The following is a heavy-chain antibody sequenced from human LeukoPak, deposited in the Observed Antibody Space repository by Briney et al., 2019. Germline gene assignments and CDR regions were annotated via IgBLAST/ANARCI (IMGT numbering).Heavy chain of an antibody. CDR1: GYTFTGYY. D-gene: IGHD6-19*01. CDR3: ARGSYSSGWRNYFDY. J-gene: IGHJ4*02. Sequence: ASVKVSCKASGYTFTGYYMHWVRQAPGQGLEWMGWINPNSGGTNYAQKFQGRVTMTRDTSISTAYMELSRLRSDDTAVYYCARGSYSSGWRNYFDYWGQGTLVTVSS. V-gene: IGHV1-2*02. CDR2: INPNSGGT.